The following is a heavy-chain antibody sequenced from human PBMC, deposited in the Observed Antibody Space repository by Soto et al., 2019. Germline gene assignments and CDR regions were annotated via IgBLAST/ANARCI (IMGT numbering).Heavy chain of an antibody. J-gene: IGHJ4*02. CDR1: GGTFSSYA. D-gene: IGHD3-9*01. CDR2: IIPIFGTA. V-gene: IGHV1-69*01. CDR3: ARGLKDYDILAGYFDY. Sequence: QVQLVQSGAEVKKPGSSEKVSCKASGGTFSSYAISWVRQAPGQGLEWMGGIIPIFGTANYAQKFQGRVTINADAYTSTAYLELSSLRSDDTAVYYCARGLKDYDILAGYFDYWGKGTLVTVSS.